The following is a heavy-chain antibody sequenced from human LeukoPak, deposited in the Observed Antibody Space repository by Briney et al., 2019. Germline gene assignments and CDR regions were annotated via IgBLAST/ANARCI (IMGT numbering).Heavy chain of an antibody. CDR1: GFTCSNYL. Sequence: GRSLRLSCAPSGFTCSNYLMHCVRQSPGKGLVWVSRINIYGINIDGSMITYSDSVKCRFTISIDNANSMLYLQLNSLRAEATAVYYCVRAGFANLLWDYWGQGTVVTVSS. D-gene: IGHD3-10*01. CDR3: VRAGFANLLWDY. CDR2: INIYGINIDGSMI. V-gene: IGHV3-74*01. J-gene: IGHJ4*02.